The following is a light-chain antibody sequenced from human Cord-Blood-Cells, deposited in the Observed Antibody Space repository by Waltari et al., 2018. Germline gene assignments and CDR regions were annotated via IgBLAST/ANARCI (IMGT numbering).Light chain of an antibody. J-gene: IGLJ1*01. Sequence: QSALTQPRSVSGSPGQSVTISCTGTSSDVGGYNYVSWYQQHPGKAPKLMIYDVSKRASGVPDRCSVSESGNKAALTISGLQDEDEADYYCCSYAGSYTYVFGTGTKVTVL. CDR3: CSYAGSYTYV. CDR1: SSDVGGYNY. V-gene: IGLV2-11*01. CDR2: DVS.